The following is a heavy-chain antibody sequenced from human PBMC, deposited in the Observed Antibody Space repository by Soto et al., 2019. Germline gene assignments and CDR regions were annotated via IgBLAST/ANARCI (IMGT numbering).Heavy chain of an antibody. Sequence: SETLSLTCTVSGGSISSSSYYWGWIRQPPGKGLEWIGSIYYSGSTYYNPSLKSRVTISVDTSKNQFSLKLSSVTAADTAVYYCARRVGDFWSGSPSRWFDPWGQGTLVTVSS. D-gene: IGHD3-3*01. J-gene: IGHJ5*02. CDR1: GGSISSSSYY. CDR3: ARRVGDFWSGSPSRWFDP. V-gene: IGHV4-39*01. CDR2: IYYSGST.